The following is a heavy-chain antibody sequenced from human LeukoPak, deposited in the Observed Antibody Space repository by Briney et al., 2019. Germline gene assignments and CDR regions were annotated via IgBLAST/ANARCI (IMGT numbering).Heavy chain of an antibody. D-gene: IGHD3-22*01. Sequence: GESLKISCQGSGYSFTNYWIGWVRQMPGKGLEWMGIIYPGDSDTRYSPSFQGQVTISADKSISTAYLQWSSLKASDTAMYYCARHPYYYDNNGYYFFDYWGQGTLVTVSS. CDR2: IYPGDSDT. CDR3: ARHPYYYDNNGYYFFDY. J-gene: IGHJ4*02. CDR1: GYSFTNYW. V-gene: IGHV5-51*01.